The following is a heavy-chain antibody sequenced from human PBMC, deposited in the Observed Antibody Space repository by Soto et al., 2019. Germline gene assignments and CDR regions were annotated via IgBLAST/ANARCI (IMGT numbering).Heavy chain of an antibody. CDR1: GGSSSGYY. V-gene: IGHV4-34*01. CDR3: ARGHKGYYDFWSGPPRYGMDV. D-gene: IGHD3-3*01. Sequence: QVQLQQWGAGLLKPSETLSLTCAVYGGSSSGYYWSWIRQPPGKGLEWIGEINHSGSTNYNPSLKSRVTISVDTSKNQFSLKLSSVTAADTAVYYCARGHKGYYDFWSGPPRYGMDVWGQGTTVTVSS. J-gene: IGHJ6*02. CDR2: INHSGST.